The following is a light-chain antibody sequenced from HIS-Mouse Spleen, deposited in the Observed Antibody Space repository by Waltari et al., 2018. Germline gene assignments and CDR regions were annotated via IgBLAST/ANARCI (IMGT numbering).Light chain of an antibody. CDR1: QGISSD. CDR3: QQLNSYPRLT. CDR2: AAS. Sequence: DIQLTQSPSFLSASVGDRVTITSRASQGISSDLAWYQQKPGKAPKLLIYAASTLQSGVPSKFRVIGSGTEFALTISSLQSEDFATYYCQQLNSYPRLTFGGWTKVEIK. V-gene: IGKV1-9*01. J-gene: IGKJ4*01.